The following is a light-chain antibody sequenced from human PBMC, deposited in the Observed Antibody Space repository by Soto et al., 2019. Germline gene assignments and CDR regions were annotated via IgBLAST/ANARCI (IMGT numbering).Light chain of an antibody. CDR2: KDS. J-gene: IGLJ2*01. CDR3: QSADSTGTYPVV. V-gene: IGLV3-25*03. CDR1: ALPKQY. Sequence: SYELTQPPSVSGSPGQTARITCSGAALPKQYAYWYQQKPGHAPVLAIYKDSDRPSGPPERCSGSSSRTTVTLTISGVQAEDEADYYCQSADSTGTYPVVFGGGTKLTVL.